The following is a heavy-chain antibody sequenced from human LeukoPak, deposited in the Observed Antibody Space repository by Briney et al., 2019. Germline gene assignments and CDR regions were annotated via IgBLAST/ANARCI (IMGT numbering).Heavy chain of an antibody. J-gene: IGHJ4*02. CDR3: ARGSAITMVRGVIIGDQTPLDY. CDR1: GGSLSGYY. V-gene: IGHV4-34*01. CDR2: INHSGST. Sequence: SETLSLTCALYGGSLSGYYWRGIRQPPGRGGEWIGEINHSGSTNYNPSLKSRVTISVDTSKNQFSLKLSSVTAADTAVYYCARGSAITMVRGVIIGDQTPLDYWGQGTLVTVSS. D-gene: IGHD3-10*01.